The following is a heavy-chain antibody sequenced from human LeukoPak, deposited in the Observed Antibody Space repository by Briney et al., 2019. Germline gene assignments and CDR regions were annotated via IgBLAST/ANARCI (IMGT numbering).Heavy chain of an antibody. CDR3: ARPPRGGSSNDDY. J-gene: IGHJ4*02. CDR1: GGSISSYY. CDR2: AYYSGST. D-gene: IGHD6-6*01. Sequence: KASETLSLTCTVSGGSISSYYWNWIRQPPGKALEWLGYAYYSGSTNYNPSLKTRLTISVDTSKNQFSLKLSSVTAADTAVYYCARPPRGGSSNDDYWGQGTLVTVSS. V-gene: IGHV4-59*12.